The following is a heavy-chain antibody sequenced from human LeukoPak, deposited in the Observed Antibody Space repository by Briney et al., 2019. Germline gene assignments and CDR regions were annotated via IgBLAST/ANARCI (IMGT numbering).Heavy chain of an antibody. Sequence: PGGSLRLSCAASGFTFSSYEMNWVRQAPGKGLEWVSYISGSGSIIYYADSVKGRFTISRDNAKNSLYLQMNSLRAEDTAVYYCARGYSYGSHFDFWGQGTLVTVSS. CDR1: GFTFSSYE. CDR2: ISGSGSII. CDR3: ARGYSYGSHFDF. J-gene: IGHJ4*02. V-gene: IGHV3-48*03. D-gene: IGHD5-18*01.